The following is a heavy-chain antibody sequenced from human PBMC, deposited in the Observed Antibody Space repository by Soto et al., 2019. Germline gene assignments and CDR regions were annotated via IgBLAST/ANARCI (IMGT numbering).Heavy chain of an antibody. CDR3: SREFPYRPSTRCYAEN. CDR1: GGYVSSGGYY. D-gene: IGHD2-2*01. Sequence: SETLSLTCTVSGGYVSSGGYYWSWIRQHPGKGLEWIGYISYSGSTYYNPSLQSRLTISVDTSKNQFSLKLSSVTAADTAVYYFSREFPYRPSTRCYAENWGQGTLVTVYS. CDR2: ISYSGST. J-gene: IGHJ4*02. V-gene: IGHV4-31*03.